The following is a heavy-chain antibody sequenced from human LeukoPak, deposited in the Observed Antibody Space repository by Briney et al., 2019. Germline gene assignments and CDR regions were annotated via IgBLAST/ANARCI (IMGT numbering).Heavy chain of an antibody. CDR2: INEDGSVK. CDR3: AKVPRDSDCY. D-gene: IGHD2-21*02. Sequence: GGSLRLSCAVSGGTFSAYWMAWVRQSPGKGLEWVAEINEDGSVKYYVDSMKGRFTISRDNAKNSLYLQMNSLGAENTAVYYCAKVPRDSDCYWGQGTLVTVSS. CDR1: GGTFSAYW. V-gene: IGHV3-7*01. J-gene: IGHJ4*02.